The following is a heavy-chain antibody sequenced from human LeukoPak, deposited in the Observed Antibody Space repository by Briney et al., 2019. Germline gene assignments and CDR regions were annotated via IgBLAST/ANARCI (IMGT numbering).Heavy chain of an antibody. D-gene: IGHD6-13*01. CDR3: ARSFPDSSSWYQLGY. J-gene: IGHJ4*02. CDR1: GFTFSSYA. V-gene: IGHV3-23*01. CDR2: ISGSGGST. Sequence: GGSLRLSCAASGFTFSSYAMSWVRQAPGKGLEWVSAISGSGGSTYYADSVKGRFTISRDNSKNTLYLQMNSLRAEDTAVYYCARSFPDSSSWYQLGYWGQGTLVTVSS.